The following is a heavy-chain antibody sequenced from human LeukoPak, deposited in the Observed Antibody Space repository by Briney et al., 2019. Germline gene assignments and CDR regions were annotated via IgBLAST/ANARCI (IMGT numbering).Heavy chain of an antibody. Sequence: GGSLRLSCAASGFTFSSYDIHWVRQATGKGLEWVSGIGTAGEIYYPGSVKGRFTISRENAKNSLYLQMNSLRAEDTAVYYCASLDRGSYYSFDYWGQGTLVTVSS. CDR3: ASLDRGSYYSFDY. CDR2: IGTAGEI. J-gene: IGHJ4*02. V-gene: IGHV3-13*01. CDR1: GFTFSSYD. D-gene: IGHD1-26*01.